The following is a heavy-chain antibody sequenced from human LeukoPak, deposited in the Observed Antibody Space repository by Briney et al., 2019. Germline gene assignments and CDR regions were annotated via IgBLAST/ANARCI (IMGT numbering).Heavy chain of an antibody. CDR2: IYYSGST. V-gene: IGHV4-31*03. CDR3: AREGIAVAGPDAFDI. D-gene: IGHD6-19*01. J-gene: IGHJ3*02. Sequence: PSQTLSLTCTVSGGSISSGGSYWSWIRQHPGKGLEWIGYIYYSGSTYYNPSLKSRVTISVDTSKNQFSLKLSSVTAADTAVYYCAREGIAVAGPDAFDIWGQGTMVTVSS. CDR1: GGSISSGGSY.